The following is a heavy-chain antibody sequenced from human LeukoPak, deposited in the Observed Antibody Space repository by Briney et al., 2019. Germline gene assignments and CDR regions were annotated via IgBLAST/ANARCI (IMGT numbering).Heavy chain of an antibody. Sequence: SGGSLRLSWAASGFTFSTYGMSWVRQAPGKGLEWVSGISGSGGSTYYADSVKGRFTISRDNSKNTLWLQMNSPRADDTAVYYCAKFRSDRIVGGGMDVWGQGTTVTVSS. J-gene: IGHJ6*02. CDR1: GFTFSTYG. CDR2: ISGSGGST. CDR3: AKFRSDRIVGGGMDV. V-gene: IGHV3-23*01. D-gene: IGHD1-26*01.